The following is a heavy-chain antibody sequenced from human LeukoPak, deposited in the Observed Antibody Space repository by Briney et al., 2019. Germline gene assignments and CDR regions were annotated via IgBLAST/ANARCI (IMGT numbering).Heavy chain of an antibody. D-gene: IGHD4-17*01. Sequence: KPSETLSLTCTVSDDSITIYYWSWIRQPPGKGLEWIGYIDHTGITNYNPSLNSRVTISRDTSKNHFSLELSSATAADTAVYYCARDPTVTTLSIVTDYYMDVWGKGTTVTISS. CDR2: IDHTGIT. J-gene: IGHJ6*03. CDR3: ARDPTVTTLSIVTDYYMDV. V-gene: IGHV4-59*01. CDR1: DDSITIYY.